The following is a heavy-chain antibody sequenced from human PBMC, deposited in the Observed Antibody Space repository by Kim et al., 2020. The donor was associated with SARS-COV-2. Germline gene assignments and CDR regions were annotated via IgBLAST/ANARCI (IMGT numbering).Heavy chain of an antibody. J-gene: IGHJ6*03. CDR2: INHSGST. V-gene: IGHV4-34*01. Sequence: SETLSLTCAVYGGSFSGYYWSCIRQPPGKGLEWIGEINHSGSTNYNPSLKSRVTISVDTSKNQFSLKLSSVTAADTAVYYCARAPQRITIFGVAPPYYYYYMDVWGKGTTVTVSS. D-gene: IGHD3-3*01. CDR3: ARAPQRITIFGVAPPYYYYYMDV. CDR1: GGSFSGYY.